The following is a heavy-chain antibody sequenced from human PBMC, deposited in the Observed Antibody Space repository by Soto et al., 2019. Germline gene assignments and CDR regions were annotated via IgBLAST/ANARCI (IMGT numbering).Heavy chain of an antibody. CDR3: ARERGKKGTMKFYGMDV. Sequence: PSETLSLTCAVYGGSVNGYYWNWIRQPPGTGLEWIGEINHTGGTHYNPSLKSRVTISVDTSKNQFSLKLSSVTAADTAVYYCARERGKKGTMKFYGMDVWGQGTTVTVSS. CDR2: INHTGGT. V-gene: IGHV4-34*01. J-gene: IGHJ6*02. D-gene: IGHD3-22*01. CDR1: GGSVNGYY.